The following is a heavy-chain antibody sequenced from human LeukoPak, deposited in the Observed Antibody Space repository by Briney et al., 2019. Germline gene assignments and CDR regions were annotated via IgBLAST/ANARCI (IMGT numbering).Heavy chain of an antibody. D-gene: IGHD3-3*01. CDR2: ISSSSSTI. J-gene: IGHJ6*03. CDR3: AREGVDYDFWSGYYRYYMDV. CDR1: GFTFSSYS. Sequence: PGGSLRLSCAASGFTFSSYSMNWFRQAPGKGLEWASYISSSSSTIYYADSVKGRFTISRDNAKNSLYLQMNSLRAEDTAVYYCAREGVDYDFWSGYYRYYMDVWGKGTTVTVSS. V-gene: IGHV3-48*01.